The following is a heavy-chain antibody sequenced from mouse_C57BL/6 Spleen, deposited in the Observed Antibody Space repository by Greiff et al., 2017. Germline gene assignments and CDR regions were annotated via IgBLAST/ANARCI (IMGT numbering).Heavy chain of an antibody. CDR1: GYTFTSYT. D-gene: IGHD1-1*01. CDR2: INPSSGYT. Sequence: VQLHQSGAELARPGASVKMSCKASGYTFTSYTMHWVKQRPGQGLEWIGYINPSSGYTKYNQKFKDKATLTAAKSSSTAYMQQSSLTSEDSAVYYCAINYYGSSPPYAMDYWGQGTSVTVSS. CDR3: AINYYGSSPPYAMDY. J-gene: IGHJ4*01. V-gene: IGHV1-4*01.